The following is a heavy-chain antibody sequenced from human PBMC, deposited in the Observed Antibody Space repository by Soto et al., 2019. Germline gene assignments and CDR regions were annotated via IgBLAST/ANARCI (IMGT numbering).Heavy chain of an antibody. CDR3: ARDTEAYYDFWSGGDTDY. CDR1: GYTFTSYG. J-gene: IGHJ4*02. Sequence: QVQLVQSGAEVKKPGASVKVSCKASGYTFTSYGISWVRQAPGQGLEWMGWISAYNGNTNYAQKLQGRVTMTKDTSTSTAYMELRSLRSDDTAVYYCARDTEAYYDFWSGGDTDYWGQGTLVTVSS. CDR2: ISAYNGNT. V-gene: IGHV1-18*01. D-gene: IGHD3-3*01.